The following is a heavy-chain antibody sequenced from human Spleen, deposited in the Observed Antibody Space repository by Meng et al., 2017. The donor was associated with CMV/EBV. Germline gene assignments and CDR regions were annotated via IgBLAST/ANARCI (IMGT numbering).Heavy chain of an antibody. V-gene: IGHV3-48*01. D-gene: IGHD3-22*01. Sequence: GESLKISCAASGFTFSSYSMNWVRQAPGKGLEWVSYISSSSSTIYYADSVKGRFTISRDNSKNTLYLQMNSLRAEDTAVYYCAKDVGYYDSKPDVWGQGTTVTVSS. CDR2: ISSSSSTI. J-gene: IGHJ6*02. CDR3: AKDVGYYDSKPDV. CDR1: GFTFSSYS.